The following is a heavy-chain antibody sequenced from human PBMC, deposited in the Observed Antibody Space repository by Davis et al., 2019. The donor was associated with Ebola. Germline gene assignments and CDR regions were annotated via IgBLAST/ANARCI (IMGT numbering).Heavy chain of an antibody. CDR3: AKHGRSGQTYYFDY. J-gene: IGHJ4*02. CDR2: IYYSGST. Sequence: GSLRLSCPVSGGSISSSSYYWGWIRQPPGKGLEWIGSIYYSGSTYYNPSLKSRVTMSVDTSKNQFCLKLSSVTAADTTVYYCAKHGRSGQTYYFDYWGQGTLVTVSS. V-gene: IGHV4-39*01. D-gene: IGHD6-19*01. CDR1: GGSISSSSYY.